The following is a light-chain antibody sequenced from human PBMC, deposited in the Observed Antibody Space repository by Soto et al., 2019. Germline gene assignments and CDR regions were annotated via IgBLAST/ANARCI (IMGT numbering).Light chain of an antibody. CDR2: EVS. V-gene: IGLV2-14*01. J-gene: IGLJ2*01. CDR3: SSFANTITL. CDR1: SSDVGGYNY. Sequence: QSALTQPASVSASPGQSITISCTGSSSDVGGYNYVSWYQQHPGKAPKLIIYEVSNRPSGVSNRFSGSKSGNTASLTISGLQAEDEADYYCSSFANTITLFGGGTKLTVL.